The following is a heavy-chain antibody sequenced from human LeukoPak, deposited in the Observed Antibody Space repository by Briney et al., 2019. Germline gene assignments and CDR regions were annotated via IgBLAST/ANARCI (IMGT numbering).Heavy chain of an antibody. J-gene: IGHJ4*02. V-gene: IGHV1-2*06. D-gene: IGHD1-26*01. CDR2: INPNSGGT. Sequence: ASVTVSCKASGYTFTGYYMHWVRQAPGQGLEWMGRINPNSGGTNYAQKFQGRVTMTRDTSISTAYMELSRLRSDDTAVYYCARTSRGSYPTTDYWGQGTLVTVSS. CDR1: GYTFTGYY. CDR3: ARTSRGSYPTTDY.